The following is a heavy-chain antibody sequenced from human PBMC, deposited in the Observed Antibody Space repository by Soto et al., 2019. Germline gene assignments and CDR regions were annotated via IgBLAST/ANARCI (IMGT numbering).Heavy chain of an antibody. CDR1: GFTFGSYA. CDR2: ISGSGGST. V-gene: IGHV3-23*01. Sequence: EVQLLESGGGLVQPGGSLRLSCAASGFTFGSYAMSWVRQAPGKGLEWVSAISGSGGSTYYADSVKGRFTISRDNAKNSLYLQMNSLRAGDTAVYYCAREKGWSSWYNSHYYGMDVWGQGTTVTVSS. D-gene: IGHD6-13*01. J-gene: IGHJ6*02. CDR3: AREKGWSSWYNSHYYGMDV.